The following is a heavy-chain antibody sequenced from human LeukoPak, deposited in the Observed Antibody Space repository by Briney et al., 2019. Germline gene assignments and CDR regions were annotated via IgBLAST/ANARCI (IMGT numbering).Heavy chain of an antibody. CDR3: ARGAVAGANFDY. J-gene: IGHJ4*02. CDR1: GFTFDRYR. CDR2: ITTDGSGT. D-gene: IGHD1-26*01. Sequence: RPGGSLRLSCADSGFTFDRYRMHWDRQPPGKGLAWVSHITTDGSGTSYADSVKGRFTISRDNAKKTLYLQMNSLRAEDTAVYYCARGAVAGANFDYWGLGTLVTVSS. V-gene: IGHV3-74*01.